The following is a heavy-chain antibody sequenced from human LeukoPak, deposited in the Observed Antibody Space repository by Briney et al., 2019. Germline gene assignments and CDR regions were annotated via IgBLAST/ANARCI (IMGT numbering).Heavy chain of an antibody. J-gene: IGHJ3*02. CDR3: ASRRSRRGAFDI. CDR1: GGTFSSYT. D-gene: IGHD2-2*01. Sequence: EASVKVSCKASGGTFSSYTISWVRQAPGQGLEWMGRIIPILGIANYAQKFQGRVTITADKSTSTAYMELSSLRSEDTALYCCASRRSRRGAFDIWGQGTMVTVSS. V-gene: IGHV1-69*02. CDR2: IIPILGIA.